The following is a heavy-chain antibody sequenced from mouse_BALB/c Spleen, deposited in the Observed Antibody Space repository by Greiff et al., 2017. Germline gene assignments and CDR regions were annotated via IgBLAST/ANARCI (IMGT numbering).Heavy chain of an antibody. CDR1: GYTFTSYW. Sequence: QVQLQQSGAELARPGASVKLSCKASGYTFTSYWMQWVKQRPGQGLEWIGAIYPGDGDTRYTQKFKGKATLTADKSSSTAYMQLSSLASEDSAVYYCARSTYYYGSDYWGQGTLVTVSA. D-gene: IGHD1-1*01. CDR3: ARSTYYYGSDY. CDR2: IYPGDGDT. V-gene: IGHV1-87*01. J-gene: IGHJ3*01.